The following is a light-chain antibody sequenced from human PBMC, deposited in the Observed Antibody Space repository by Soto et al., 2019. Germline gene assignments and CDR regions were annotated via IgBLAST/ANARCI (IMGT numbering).Light chain of an antibody. Sequence: EIVLTQSPGTLSLSPGEIATLSCSASQSVSSSYLAWYQQKPGQAPRLLIYGASTRATGIPARFSGSGSGTEFTLTISSLQSEDFAVYYCHQYGSSPFTFGPGTKVDIK. V-gene: IGKV3-20*01. J-gene: IGKJ3*01. CDR2: GAS. CDR3: HQYGSSPFT. CDR1: QSVSSSY.